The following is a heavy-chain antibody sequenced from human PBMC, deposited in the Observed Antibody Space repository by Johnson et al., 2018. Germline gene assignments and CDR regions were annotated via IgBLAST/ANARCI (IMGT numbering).Heavy chain of an antibody. J-gene: IGHJ3*02. Sequence: VQLVQSGGGLVQXGGSLKLSCAASGFTFSGSAMHWVRQASGKGLEWVGRIRSKANSYATANAASVKGRFTISRDDSKNTAYLQMNSLKTEDTAVYYCSVLQWGAFDIWGQGTMVTVSS. CDR1: GFTFSGSA. V-gene: IGHV3-73*01. CDR3: SVLQWGAFDI. CDR2: IRSKANSYAT. D-gene: IGHD5-24*01.